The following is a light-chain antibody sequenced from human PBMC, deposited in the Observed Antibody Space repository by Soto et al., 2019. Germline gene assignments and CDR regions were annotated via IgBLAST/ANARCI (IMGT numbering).Light chain of an antibody. CDR2: AAS. Sequence: DIQMTQSPSSLSASVGDRVTITCRASQSISSYLNWYQQKPGKAPKLLIYAASSLQSGVPSRFSGSGSGTDFTLTISSLQPEDFATYSCQQSYSTPLPFGPETKVDI. J-gene: IGKJ3*01. CDR1: QSISSY. CDR3: QQSYSTPLP. V-gene: IGKV1-39*01.